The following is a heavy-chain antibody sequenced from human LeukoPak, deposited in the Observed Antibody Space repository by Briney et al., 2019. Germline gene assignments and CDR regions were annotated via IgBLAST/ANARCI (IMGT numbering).Heavy chain of an antibody. CDR1: GFTFSSYA. CDR2: ISYDGSNK. V-gene: IGHV3-30-3*01. CDR3: AKALSSIAAAPFIDY. J-gene: IGHJ4*02. Sequence: PGRSLRLSCAASGFTFSSYAMHWVRQAPGKGLEWVAVISYDGSNKYYADSVKGRFTISRDNSKNTLYLQMNSLRAEDTAVYYCAKALSSIAAAPFIDYWGQGTLVTVSS. D-gene: IGHD6-13*01.